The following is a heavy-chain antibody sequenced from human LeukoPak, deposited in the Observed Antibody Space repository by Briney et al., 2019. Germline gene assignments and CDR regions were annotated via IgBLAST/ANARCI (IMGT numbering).Heavy chain of an antibody. D-gene: IGHD1-26*01. J-gene: IGHJ4*02. V-gene: IGHV3-23*01. CDR1: GFIFTDYA. CDR3: TRDVGLIMFDF. Sequence: GGSLRLSCAASGFIFTDYAMSWVRQAPGKGLERVSTISSDTKNTHYADSVRGRFTISRDNSRSTLILQMNSLRGEDTAKYFCTRDVGLIMFDFWGQGTLVTVSS. CDR2: ISSDTKNT.